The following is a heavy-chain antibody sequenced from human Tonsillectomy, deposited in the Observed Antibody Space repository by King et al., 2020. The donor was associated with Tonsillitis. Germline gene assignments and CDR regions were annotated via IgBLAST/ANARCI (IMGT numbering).Heavy chain of an antibody. CDR2: ISGSGGST. Sequence: VQLVESGGGLVQPGGSLRLSCAASGFIFSSCAMSWVRQAPGKGLEWVSAISGSGGSTYYADSVKGRFTISRDNSKDTRYLQMNSLRVEDTAVYDCGGNWNEYSSSWFYYYFYMDVWGKGTTVTVSS. D-gene: IGHD6-6*01. CDR3: GGNWNEYSSSWFYYYFYMDV. V-gene: IGHV3-23*04. J-gene: IGHJ6*03. CDR1: GFIFSSCA.